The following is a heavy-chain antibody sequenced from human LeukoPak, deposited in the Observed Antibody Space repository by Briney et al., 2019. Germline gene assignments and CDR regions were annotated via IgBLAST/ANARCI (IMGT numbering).Heavy chain of an antibody. CDR1: GGSFSGYY. CDR2: INHSGST. D-gene: IGHD2-15*01. CDR3: ARGPPYCSGGSCYLNWFDP. Sequence: SETLSLTCAVYGGSFSGYYWSWIRQPPGKGLEWIGEINHSGSTNYNPSLKSRVTISVDTSKNQFSLKLSSVTAADTAVYYCARGPPYCSGGSCYLNWFDPWGQGTPVTVPS. J-gene: IGHJ5*02. V-gene: IGHV4-34*01.